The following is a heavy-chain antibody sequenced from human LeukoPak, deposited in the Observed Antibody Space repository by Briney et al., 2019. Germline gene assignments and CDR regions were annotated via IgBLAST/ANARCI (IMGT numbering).Heavy chain of an antibody. CDR3: AGTGVNSWAFDI. CDR1: GGSIRSYY. V-gene: IGHV4-59*01. D-gene: IGHD1-1*01. Sequence: PSETLSLTCTVSGGSIRSYYWSWIRQPPGKGVEWIGYFYYSGSTNHNPSLKSRVTMSIDTSKNQFSLKLSSVTAADTALYYCAGTGVNSWAFDIWGQGTMVTVSS. CDR2: FYYSGST. J-gene: IGHJ3*02.